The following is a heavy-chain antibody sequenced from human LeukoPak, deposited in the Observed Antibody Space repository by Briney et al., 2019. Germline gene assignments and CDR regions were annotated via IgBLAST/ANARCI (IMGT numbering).Heavy chain of an antibody. CDR1: GFTFSSYW. Sequence: GGSLRLSRAASGFTFSSYWMHWVRQAPGKGLVWVSRINSDGSSTSYADSVKGRFTISRDNAKNTLYLQMNSLRAEDTAVYYCVRDRGYSGSYYDYWGQGTLVTVSS. CDR2: INSDGSST. J-gene: IGHJ4*02. D-gene: IGHD1-26*01. V-gene: IGHV3-74*01. CDR3: VRDRGYSGSYYDY.